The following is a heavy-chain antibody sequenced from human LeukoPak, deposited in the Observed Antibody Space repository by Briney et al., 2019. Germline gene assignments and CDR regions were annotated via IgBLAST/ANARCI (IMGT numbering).Heavy chain of an antibody. V-gene: IGHV4-59*01. CDR2: IYYTGNT. J-gene: IGHJ4*02. Sequence: SETLSLTCTVSGGSISSYYWSWIRQPPGKGLECIGNIYYTGNTNYNPSLKSRVTISVDTSKNQFSLKMRSVTAADTAVYYCAREWVAYSYDTGADSIEYWGQGTLVTVSS. D-gene: IGHD2-21*01. CDR3: AREWVAYSYDTGADSIEY. CDR1: GGSISSYY.